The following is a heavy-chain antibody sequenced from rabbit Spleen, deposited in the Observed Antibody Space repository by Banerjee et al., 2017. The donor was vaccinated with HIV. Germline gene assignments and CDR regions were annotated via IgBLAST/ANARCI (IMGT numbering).Heavy chain of an antibody. D-gene: IGHD8-1*01. CDR2: INIVTGKS. CDR1: GVSLNDKDV. CDR3: ARDAGSSYFAL. V-gene: IGHV1S45*01. J-gene: IGHJ6*01. Sequence: QEQLEESGGGLVKPEGSLTLTCKASGVSLNDKDVMCWVRQAPGKGLEWIACINIVTGKSVYASWAKGRFTMSRTSSTTVTLQMTSLTAADTATYFCARDAGSSYFALWGPGTLVTVS.